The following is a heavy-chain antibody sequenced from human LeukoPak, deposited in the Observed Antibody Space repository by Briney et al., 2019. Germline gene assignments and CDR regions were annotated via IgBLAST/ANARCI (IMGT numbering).Heavy chain of an antibody. J-gene: IGHJ4*02. CDR3: AKDLGGEGGSGFPGY. Sequence: PGGSLRLSCAASGFTFASYAMSWVRHVPGKGLESVSAISGSGSDTYYEDSVKGRFTISRDNSKSTLYLQMNSLRAEDTAVYYCAKDLGGEGGSGFPGYWGRGTLVTVSS. V-gene: IGHV3-23*01. CDR2: ISGSGSDT. D-gene: IGHD3-10*01. CDR1: GFTFASYA.